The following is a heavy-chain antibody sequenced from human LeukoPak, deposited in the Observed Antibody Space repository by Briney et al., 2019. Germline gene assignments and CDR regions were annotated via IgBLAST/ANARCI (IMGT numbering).Heavy chain of an antibody. CDR1: GYTFTGYY. J-gene: IGHJ4*02. CDR2: INPNSGGT. D-gene: IGHD3-10*01. V-gene: IGHV1-2*02. CDR3: ARESRSHGSGSYYIDY. Sequence: ASVKVSCKASGYTFTGYYMHWVRQAPGQGLEWMGWINPNSGGTNYAQKFQGRVTMTRDTSISTAYMELSRLRSDDTAVYYCARESRSHGSGSYYIDYWGQGTLVTVSS.